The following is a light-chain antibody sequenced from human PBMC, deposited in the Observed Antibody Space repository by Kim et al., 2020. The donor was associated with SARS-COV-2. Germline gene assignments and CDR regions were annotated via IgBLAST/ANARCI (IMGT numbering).Light chain of an antibody. Sequence: VNLTGTLSSGHSSYAIAWHQQQPEKGPRYLMKLNSDGSHRKGDGIPDRFSVSSSGAERYLTISSLQSEDEADYYCQAWDTAVQGVFGGGTQLTVL. CDR2: LNSDGSH. CDR1: SGHSSYA. CDR3: QAWDTAVQGV. J-gene: IGLJ3*02. V-gene: IGLV4-69*01.